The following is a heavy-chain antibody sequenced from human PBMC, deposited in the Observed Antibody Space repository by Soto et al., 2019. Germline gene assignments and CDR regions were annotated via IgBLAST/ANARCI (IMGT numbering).Heavy chain of an antibody. CDR3: ARQRTTVVTQAYFDH. D-gene: IGHD2-21*02. Sequence: SETLSLTCIVSGESISSSSYYWCWIRQPPGKGLDWIGSIYYSGRTYYNPSFKSRVTISIDTSKNQFSLKLSSVTATDTAVYYCARQRTTVVTQAYFDHWGQGALVTVSS. V-gene: IGHV4-39*01. CDR2: IYYSGRT. J-gene: IGHJ4*02. CDR1: GESISSSSYY.